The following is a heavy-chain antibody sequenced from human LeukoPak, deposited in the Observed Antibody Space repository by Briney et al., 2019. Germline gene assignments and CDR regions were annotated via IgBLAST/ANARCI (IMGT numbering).Heavy chain of an antibody. CDR3: ARSGRGNYYYFDL. D-gene: IGHD1-26*01. Sequence: ASVKVSCKASGYTFTSYDINWVRQAPGQGLEWMGWISGSNGNTNYAQKFQGRVSMTADTSTSTAYMELRSLRSDDTAVYYCARSGRGNYYYFDLWGQGTLVTVSS. V-gene: IGHV1-18*01. CDR2: ISGSNGNT. J-gene: IGHJ4*02. CDR1: GYTFTSYD.